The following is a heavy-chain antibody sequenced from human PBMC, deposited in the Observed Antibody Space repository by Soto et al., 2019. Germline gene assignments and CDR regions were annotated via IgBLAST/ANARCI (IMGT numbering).Heavy chain of an antibody. V-gene: IGHV1-2*04. CDR1: GYSFTDYH. D-gene: IGHD2-8*01. Sequence: ASVKVSCKASGYSFTDYHVHWVRQAPGQGLEWLGRINPKSGGTSTAQKFQGWVTMTRDTSINTAYMDLTRLRSDDAAVYYCARGHSTDCSNGVCSFFYNHEMDVWGQGTPITV. J-gene: IGHJ6*02. CDR2: INPKSGGT. CDR3: ARGHSTDCSNGVCSFFYNHEMDV.